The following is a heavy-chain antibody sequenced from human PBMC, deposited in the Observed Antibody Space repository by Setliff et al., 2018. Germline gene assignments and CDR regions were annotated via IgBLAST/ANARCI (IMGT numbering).Heavy chain of an antibody. D-gene: IGHD3-3*01. J-gene: IGHJ6*02. CDR1: GYTFTSYY. CDR2: INPSGGST. CDR3: ARAGNYNFWSGYPPYYNYYGMDV. V-gene: IGHV1-46*01. Sequence: ASVKVSCKASGYTFTSYYMHWVRQAPGQGLEWMGIINPSGGSTSYAQKFQGRVTMTRDTSPSTVYMELSSLRSEDTAVYYCARAGNYNFWSGYPPYYNYYGMDVWGRGTTVTVSS.